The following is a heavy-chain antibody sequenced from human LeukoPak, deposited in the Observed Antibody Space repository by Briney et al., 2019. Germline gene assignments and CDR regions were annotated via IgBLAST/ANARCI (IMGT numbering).Heavy chain of an antibody. CDR2: IYYSGST. CDR1: GVSISSYY. D-gene: IGHD1-26*01. J-gene: IGHJ4*02. CDR3: ASRSPLGLDDY. V-gene: IGHV4-59*08. Sequence: SETLSLTCTVSGVSISSYYWSWIRQPPGKGLEWIGYIYYSGSTNYNPSLKSRVTISVDTSKNQFSLKLSSVTAADTAVYYCASRSPLGLDDYWGQGTLVTVSS.